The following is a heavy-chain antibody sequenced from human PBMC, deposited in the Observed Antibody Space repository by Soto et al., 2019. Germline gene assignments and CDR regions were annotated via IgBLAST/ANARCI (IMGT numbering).Heavy chain of an antibody. CDR3: AKSKGVVLLVDAFDI. Sequence: QVQLVQSGAEVKKPGSSVKVSCKVSGDTFHSHAITWVRQAPGQGLEWMGQIIPMFGTANYAQKFQDRVTVTADTSTSTGYMELRSLGSEDTAVYYCAKSKGVVLLVDAFDIWGQGTMVTVSS. CDR1: GDTFHSHA. CDR2: IIPMFGTA. V-gene: IGHV1-69*06. D-gene: IGHD2-15*01. J-gene: IGHJ3*02.